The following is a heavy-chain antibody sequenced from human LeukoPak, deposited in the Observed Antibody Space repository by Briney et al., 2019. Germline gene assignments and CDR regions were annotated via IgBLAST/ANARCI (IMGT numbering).Heavy chain of an antibody. CDR1: GYTFTSYY. CDR3: ARMLNGAYDV. CDR2: INPSGGST. Sequence: ASVKVSCKASGYTFTSYYMHWVRQAPGQGLEWMRIINPSGGSTSYAQKFQGRVTMTRDTSTSTVYMELSRLRSDDTAVYYCARMLNGAYDVWGQGTLVTVSS. D-gene: IGHD5-12*01. J-gene: IGHJ4*02. V-gene: IGHV1-46*01.